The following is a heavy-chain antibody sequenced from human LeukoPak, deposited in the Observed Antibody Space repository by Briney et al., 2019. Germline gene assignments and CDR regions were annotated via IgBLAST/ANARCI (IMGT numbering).Heavy chain of an antibody. Sequence: ASVKVSCKASGYSFTNYGYSWVRQAPGHGLEWMGWISAYNGNTNYAQKLQGRVTMTTDTSTTTAYMELRSLRSDDTAVYYCARGRYCSGGSCYGGRFWFDPWGQGTLVTVSS. CDR3: ARGRYCSGGSCYGGRFWFDP. CDR1: GYSFTNYG. D-gene: IGHD2-15*01. CDR2: ISAYNGNT. J-gene: IGHJ5*02. V-gene: IGHV1-18*01.